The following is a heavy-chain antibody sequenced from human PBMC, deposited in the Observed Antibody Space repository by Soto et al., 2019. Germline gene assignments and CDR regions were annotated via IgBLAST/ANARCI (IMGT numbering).Heavy chain of an antibody. J-gene: IGHJ4*02. D-gene: IGHD6-19*01. CDR1: GFTFSSYA. Sequence: QPGGSLRLSCAASGFTFSSYAMSWVRQAPGKGLEWVSAISGSGGSTYYADSVKGRFTISRDNSKNTLYLQMNSLRAEDTAVYYCANQLWLAKYYFDYWGQGTLVTVSS. V-gene: IGHV3-23*01. CDR3: ANQLWLAKYYFDY. CDR2: ISGSGGST.